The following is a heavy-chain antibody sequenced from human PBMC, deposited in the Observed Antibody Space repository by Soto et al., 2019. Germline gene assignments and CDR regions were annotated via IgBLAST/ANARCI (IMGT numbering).Heavy chain of an antibody. CDR3: AGDVGSSWYGQGY. Sequence: QVQLVQSGAEVKKPGASVKVSCKASGYTFTSYYMHWVRQAPGQGLEWMGIINPSGGSTSYGQKFEGRVTMTRDTSTSTVYMELSSRRSEDTAVYYCAGDVGSSWYGQGYWGEGTLVTVSS. CDR1: GYTFTSYY. V-gene: IGHV1-46*01. CDR2: INPSGGST. D-gene: IGHD6-13*01. J-gene: IGHJ4*02.